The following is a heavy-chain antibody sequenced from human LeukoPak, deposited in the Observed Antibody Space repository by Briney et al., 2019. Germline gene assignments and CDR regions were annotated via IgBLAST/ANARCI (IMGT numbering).Heavy chain of an antibody. CDR2: ISNNGGYT. V-gene: IGHV3-23*01. CDR1: GFTFSSSA. J-gene: IGHJ4*02. CDR3: AKQLGYCSDGSCYFPY. D-gene: IGHD2-15*01. Sequence: GRSLRLSCAASGFTFSSSAMSWVRQAPGKGLEWVSAISNNGGYTYYADSVQGRFTISRDNSKSTLCLQMNSLRAEDTAVYYCAKQLGYCSDGSCYFPYWGQGTLVTVSS.